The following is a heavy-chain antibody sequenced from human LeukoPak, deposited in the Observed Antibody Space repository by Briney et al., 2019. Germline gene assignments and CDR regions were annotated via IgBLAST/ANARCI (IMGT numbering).Heavy chain of an antibody. CDR2: INHSGST. J-gene: IGHJ6*02. V-gene: IGHV4-34*01. D-gene: IGHD3-10*01. CDR3: ARAPGAMVRGVIPYYYHGMDV. CDR1: GGSFSGYY. Sequence: SETLSLTCAVYGGSFSGYYWSWICQPPGKGLEWVGEINHSGSTNYNPSLKSRVTISVDTSKNQFSLKLSSVTAADTAVYYCARAPGAMVRGVIPYYYHGMDVWGQGTTVTVSS.